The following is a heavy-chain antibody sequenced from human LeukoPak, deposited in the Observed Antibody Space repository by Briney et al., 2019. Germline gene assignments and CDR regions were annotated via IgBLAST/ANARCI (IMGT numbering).Heavy chain of an antibody. D-gene: IGHD2-15*01. Sequence: GESLKISCKGSGYSFISYWIGWVRQMPGKGLEWMGIIYPGDSDTRYSPSFQGQVTISAHKSLSPAYLQWSSLTASDTAVYYCARRSCSGGSCYGDYWGQGTLVTVSS. J-gene: IGHJ4*02. CDR1: GYSFISYW. CDR3: ARRSCSGGSCYGDY. V-gene: IGHV5-51*01. CDR2: IYPGDSDT.